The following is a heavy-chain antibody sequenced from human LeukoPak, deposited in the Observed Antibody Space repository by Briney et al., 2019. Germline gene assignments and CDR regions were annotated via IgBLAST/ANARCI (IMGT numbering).Heavy chain of an antibody. CDR2: IYSGGST. V-gene: IGHV3-53*04. Sequence: GGSLRLSCAASGFTVSSNYMSWVRQAPGKGLEWVSVIYSGGSTYYADSVKGRFTISRHNSKNTLYLQMNSLRAEDTAVYYCARQHGIAVGAFYYWGQGTLVTVSS. CDR1: GFTVSSNY. D-gene: IGHD6-19*01. J-gene: IGHJ4*02. CDR3: ARQHGIAVGAFYY.